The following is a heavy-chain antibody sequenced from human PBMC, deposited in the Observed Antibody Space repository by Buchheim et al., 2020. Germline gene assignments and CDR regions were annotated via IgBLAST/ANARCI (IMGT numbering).Heavy chain of an antibody. V-gene: IGHV3-48*02. CDR3: ARDLYAMDV. D-gene: IGHD2-2*01. CDR1: GLTFGTHG. CDR2: NGSNSGSI. Sequence: EVQLVESGGGLVQPGGSLRLSCVVSGLTFGTHGMNWVRQAPGKGPEWVSYNGSNSGSIYYAASVKGRFTISRDNAKNSLYLQMNSLRDDDTAVYYCARDLYAMDVWGQGTT. J-gene: IGHJ6*02.